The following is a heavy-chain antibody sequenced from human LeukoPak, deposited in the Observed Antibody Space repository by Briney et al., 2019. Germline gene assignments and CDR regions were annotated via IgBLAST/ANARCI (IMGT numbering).Heavy chain of an antibody. J-gene: IGHJ5*02. Sequence: ASVKASCKASGYTFTSYGISWVRQAPGQGLEWMGWISAYNGNTNYAQKLQGRVTMTTDTSTSTAYMELSSLRSEDTAVYYCARSTVTTNWFDPWGQGTLVTVSS. CDR2: ISAYNGNT. CDR1: GYTFTSYG. V-gene: IGHV1-18*01. CDR3: ARSTVTTNWFDP. D-gene: IGHD4-17*01.